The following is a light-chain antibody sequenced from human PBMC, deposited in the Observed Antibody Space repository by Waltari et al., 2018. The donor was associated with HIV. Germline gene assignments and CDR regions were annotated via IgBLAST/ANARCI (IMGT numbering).Light chain of an antibody. CDR3: QAWDSRTVV. V-gene: IGLV3-1*01. CDR1: KLGDKY. J-gene: IGLJ3*02. CDR2: QDA. Sequence: SYELSQAPSVSVSPGQTASINCSGDKLGDKYVSWYQQKAGHSPLRVVYQDAKRPSGIPDLFSGSNSGNTATLTISGTQAVDEADYYCQAWDSRTVVFGGGTHLTVL.